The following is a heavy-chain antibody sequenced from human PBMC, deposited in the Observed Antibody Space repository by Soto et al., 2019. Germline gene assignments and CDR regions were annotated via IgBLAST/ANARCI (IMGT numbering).Heavy chain of an antibody. CDR1: GLTVSNTY. Sequence: GGSLRLSCAASGLTVSNTYMTWVRQPPGKGLECVSVIYTAGGTNYADSVKGRFIISRDNSKNTLYLQMNSLRAEDTAVYYCARALPVAKGGFDPWGQGTLVTVSS. V-gene: IGHV3-53*01. J-gene: IGHJ5*02. CDR2: IYTAGGT. CDR3: ARALPVAKGGFDP. D-gene: IGHD2-2*01.